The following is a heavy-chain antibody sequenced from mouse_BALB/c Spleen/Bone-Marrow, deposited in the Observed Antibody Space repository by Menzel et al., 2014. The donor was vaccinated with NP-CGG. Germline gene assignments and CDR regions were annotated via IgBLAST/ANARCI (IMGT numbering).Heavy chain of an antibody. CDR2: ISYSGRT. J-gene: IGHJ4*01. CDR3: SRAFYSYYVGYAMDY. Sequence: EVQLQESGPSLVKPSQTLSLTCSVTGDSITSGYWNWIRKFPGNKLEYMGYISYSGRTYYNPSLKSRISITRDTSKNHYYLQLNSLTTEYTSTYYCSRAFYSYYVGYAMDYWGQGTSLTVSS. V-gene: IGHV3-8*02. D-gene: IGHD2-12*01. CDR1: GDSITSGY.